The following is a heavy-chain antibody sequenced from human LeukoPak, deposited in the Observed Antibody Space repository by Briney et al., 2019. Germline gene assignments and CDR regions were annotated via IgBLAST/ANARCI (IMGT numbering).Heavy chain of an antibody. Sequence: ASVKVSCKASGFTFTSSAMQWVRQARGQRLEWIGWIVVGSGNTNYAQKFQERVTTTRDMSTSTAYMELSSLRSEDTAVYYCAADWWFAPRSYYYYYGMDVWGQGTTVTVSS. J-gene: IGHJ6*02. CDR1: GFTFTSSA. CDR3: AADWWFAPRSYYYYYGMDV. V-gene: IGHV1-58*02. D-gene: IGHD2-15*01. CDR2: IVVGSGNT.